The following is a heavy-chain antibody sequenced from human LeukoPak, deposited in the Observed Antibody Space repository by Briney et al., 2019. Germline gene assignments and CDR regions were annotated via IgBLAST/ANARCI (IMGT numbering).Heavy chain of an antibody. CDR3: ARVAKREIVVVTLWWSY. Sequence: PSETLSLTCTVSGGSISSSSYYWGWIRQAPGKGLEWVANIKQDGSEKYYVDSVKGRFTISRDNAKNSLYLQMNSLRAEDTAVYYCARVAKREIVVVTLWWSYWGQGTLVTVSS. CDR1: GGSISSSSYY. J-gene: IGHJ4*02. V-gene: IGHV3-7*01. CDR2: IKQDGSEK. D-gene: IGHD3-22*01.